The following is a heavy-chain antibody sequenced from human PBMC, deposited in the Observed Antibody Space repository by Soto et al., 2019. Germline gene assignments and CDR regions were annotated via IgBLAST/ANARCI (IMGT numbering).Heavy chain of an antibody. V-gene: IGHV5-51*01. D-gene: IGHD3-10*01. CDR3: ARHETGSYGSGSYYTVYYYGMDV. CDR2: IYPGDSDT. CDR1: GYSSTSYW. J-gene: IGHJ6*02. Sequence: GESLKISCKGSGYSSTSYWIGWVRQMPGKGLEWMGIIYPGDSDTRYSPSFQGQVTISADKSISTAYLKWSSLKASDTAMYYCARHETGSYGSGSYYTVYYYGMDVWGQGTTVTLSS.